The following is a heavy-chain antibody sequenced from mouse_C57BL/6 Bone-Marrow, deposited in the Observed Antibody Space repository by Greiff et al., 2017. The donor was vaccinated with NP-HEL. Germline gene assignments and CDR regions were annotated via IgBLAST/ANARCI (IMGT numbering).Heavy chain of an antibody. Sequence: EVMLVESGGGLVQPKGSLKLSCAASGFSFNTYAMNWVRQAPGKGLEWVARIRSTSNNYATYYADSVKDRFTISRDDSESMLYLQMNNLKTEDTAMDYCVGHYDSYPGFAYWGQGTLVTVSA. CDR3: VGHYDSYPGFAY. CDR1: GFSFNTYA. D-gene: IGHD2-3*01. J-gene: IGHJ3*01. V-gene: IGHV10-1*01. CDR2: IRSTSNNYAT.